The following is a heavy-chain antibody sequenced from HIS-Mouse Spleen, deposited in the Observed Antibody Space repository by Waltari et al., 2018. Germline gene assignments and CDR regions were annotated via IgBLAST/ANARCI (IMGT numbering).Heavy chain of an antibody. CDR3: ARDRIYGDYFDY. CDR1: GGSISSSSYY. J-gene: IGHJ4*02. D-gene: IGHD4-17*01. V-gene: IGHV4-39*07. Sequence: QLQLQESGPGLVKPSETLSLTCTVSGGSISSSSYYWGWIRQPPGKGLEWIGSIYYSGSTYDNPSLKGRVTISVDTSKNQFSLKLSSVTAADTAVYYCARDRIYGDYFDYWGQGTLVTVSS. CDR2: IYYSGST.